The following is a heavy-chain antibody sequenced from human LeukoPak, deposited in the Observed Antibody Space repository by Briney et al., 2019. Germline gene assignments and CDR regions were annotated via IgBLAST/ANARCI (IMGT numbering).Heavy chain of an antibody. Sequence: SETLSLTCTVSGGSISSYYWSWIRQPPGKGLEWIGYIYYSGSTNYNPSLKSRVTISVGTSKNQFSLKLSSVTAADTAVYYCARRLLSGDSSAFDYWGQGTLVTVSS. CDR2: IYYSGST. D-gene: IGHD3-22*01. V-gene: IGHV4-59*08. CDR3: ARRLLSGDSSAFDY. J-gene: IGHJ4*02. CDR1: GGSISSYY.